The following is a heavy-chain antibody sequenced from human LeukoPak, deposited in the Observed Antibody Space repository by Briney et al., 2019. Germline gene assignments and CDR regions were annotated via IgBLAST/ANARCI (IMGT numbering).Heavy chain of an antibody. CDR1: GFSLDDCA. D-gene: IGHD6-19*01. Sequence: GGALRLSCVASGFSLDDCAMHWVRQVPGKGLEWVSLISGDGGDTYYADSVKGRFTISRNNSRNSLYLQMNSLRTEDTAFYYCAKDRLPGGIAVAGTDDGMDVWGQGTTVTVSS. J-gene: IGHJ6*02. V-gene: IGHV3-43*02. CDR3: AKDRLPGGIAVAGTDDGMDV. CDR2: ISGDGGDT.